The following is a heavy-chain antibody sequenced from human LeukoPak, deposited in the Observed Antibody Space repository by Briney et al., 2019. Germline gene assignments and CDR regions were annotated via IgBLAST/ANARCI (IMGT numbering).Heavy chain of an antibody. Sequence: SSETLSLSCTVPGGSISGFFWTWIRQSPGKGLEYIGYIYYSGTTDYNPTLKSRVSMSVDTSKNQFFLNLTSVTAADTAIYYCARVGYGSGSWGWFDPWGQGTLVTVSS. D-gene: IGHD3-10*01. CDR1: GGSISGFF. V-gene: IGHV4-59*01. J-gene: IGHJ5*02. CDR2: IYYSGTT. CDR3: ARVGYGSGSWGWFDP.